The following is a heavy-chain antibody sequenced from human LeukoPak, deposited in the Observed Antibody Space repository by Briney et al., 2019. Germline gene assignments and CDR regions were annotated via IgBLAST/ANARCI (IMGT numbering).Heavy chain of an antibody. Sequence: GGSLRLSCTASGFSFSGHWVHWARQLPGKGLVWVSRISPTGSTTSYADSVKGRFTVSRDNAKNTLYLQVNNLRAEDTAVYYCARGPNSNWSGLDFWGQGTLLTVSS. D-gene: IGHD6-6*01. V-gene: IGHV3-74*01. CDR3: ARGPNSNWSGLDF. CDR2: ISPTGSTT. J-gene: IGHJ4*02. CDR1: GFSFSGHW.